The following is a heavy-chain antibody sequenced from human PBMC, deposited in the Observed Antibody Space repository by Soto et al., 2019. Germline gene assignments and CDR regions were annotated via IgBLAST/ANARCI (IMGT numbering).Heavy chain of an antibody. Sequence: EVQLVESGGGLVKPGGSLRLSCAASGFTFSSYSMNWVRQAPGKGLEWVSSISSSSSYIYYADSVKGRFTISRDNAKNSLYLQMNSLRAEDTAVYYCARDFRPVVVTFAEYFQHWGQGTLVTVSS. CDR1: GFTFSSYS. D-gene: IGHD3-22*01. CDR3: ARDFRPVVVTFAEYFQH. J-gene: IGHJ1*01. CDR2: ISSSSSYI. V-gene: IGHV3-21*01.